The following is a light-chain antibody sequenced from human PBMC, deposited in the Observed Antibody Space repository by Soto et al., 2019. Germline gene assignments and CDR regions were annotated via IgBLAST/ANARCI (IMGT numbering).Light chain of an antibody. CDR2: DAS. V-gene: IGKV3-11*01. CDR1: QSVSSY. CDR3: QQRSNWPPT. Sequence: IVLTQSPVSLSFAPGERGTLSCGASQSVSSYLAWYQQKPGQAPRLLIYDASNRATGIPARFSGSGSGTDFTLTISSLEPEDFAVYYCQQRSNWPPTFGQGTRLEN. J-gene: IGKJ5*01.